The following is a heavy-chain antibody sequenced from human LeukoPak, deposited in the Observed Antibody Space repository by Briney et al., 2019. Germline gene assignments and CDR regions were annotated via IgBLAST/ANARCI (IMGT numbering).Heavy chain of an antibody. CDR3: ARGRYYFDY. V-gene: IGHV4-59*01. Sequence: SETLSLTCTVSGGSISSYYWSWIRQPPGKGLEWIGYIYYSGSTNYNPSLKSRVTISVDTSKNQFSLKLSSVTAADTAVYYCARGRYYFDYWGQGTLVTVSA. CDR2: IYYSGST. CDR1: GGSISSYY. J-gene: IGHJ4*02.